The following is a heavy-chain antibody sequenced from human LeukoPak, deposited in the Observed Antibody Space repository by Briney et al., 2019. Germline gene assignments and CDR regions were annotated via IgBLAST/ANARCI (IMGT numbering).Heavy chain of an antibody. CDR3: ARSLLWYDNRGYRPEAFDI. Sequence: GESLKISCKGSGYSFTSYWIGWVRQMPGKGLEWMGIIYPGDSDTRYSPSFQGQVTISADKSSSTAYLQWSSLMASDTAIYYCARSLLWYDNRGYRPEAFDIWGQGTVVTVSS. CDR2: IYPGDSDT. CDR1: GYSFTSYW. J-gene: IGHJ3*02. V-gene: IGHV5-51*01. D-gene: IGHD3-22*01.